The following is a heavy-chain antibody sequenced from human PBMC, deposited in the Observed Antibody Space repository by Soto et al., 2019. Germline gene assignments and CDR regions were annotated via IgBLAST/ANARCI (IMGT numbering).Heavy chain of an antibody. J-gene: IGHJ6*02. CDR2: MNPNSGNT. V-gene: IGHV1-8*01. Sequence: ASVKVSCKASGYTFTSCDINWVRQATGQGLEWMGWMNPNSGNTGYAQKFQGRVTMTRNTSISTAYMELSSLRSEDTAVYYCARGIWFGEFLAYGMDVWGQGTTVTVSS. D-gene: IGHD3-10*01. CDR3: ARGIWFGEFLAYGMDV. CDR1: GYTFTSCD.